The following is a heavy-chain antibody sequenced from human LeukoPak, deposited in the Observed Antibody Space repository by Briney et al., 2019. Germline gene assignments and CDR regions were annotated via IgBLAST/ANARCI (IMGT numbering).Heavy chain of an antibody. CDR2: ISAYNGNT. Sequence: GASVKVSCKASGYTFTSYGISLVRQAPGQGLEWMGWISAYNGNTNYAQKLQGRVTMTTDTSTSTAYMELRSLRSDDTAVYYCARDLPRRTYCGGDCYGYWGQGTLVTVSS. D-gene: IGHD2-21*01. V-gene: IGHV1-18*01. J-gene: IGHJ4*02. CDR1: GYTFTSYG. CDR3: ARDLPRRTYCGGDCYGY.